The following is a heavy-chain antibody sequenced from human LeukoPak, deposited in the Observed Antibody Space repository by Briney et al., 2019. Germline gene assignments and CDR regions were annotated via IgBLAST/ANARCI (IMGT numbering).Heavy chain of an antibody. D-gene: IGHD3-3*01. J-gene: IGHJ4*02. V-gene: IGHV4-34*01. CDR2: INHSGST. Sequence: SETLSLTCAAYGGSFSGYYWSWIRQPPGKGLEWIGEINHSGSTYYNPSLKSRVTISVDTSKNQFSLKLSSVTAADTAVYYCAAYGTIFGVVIDYWGQGTLVTVSS. CDR3: AAYGTIFGVVIDY. CDR1: GGSFSGYY.